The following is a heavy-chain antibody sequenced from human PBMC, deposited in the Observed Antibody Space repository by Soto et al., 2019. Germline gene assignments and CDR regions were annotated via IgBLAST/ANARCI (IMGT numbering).Heavy chain of an antibody. V-gene: IGHV3-11*01. Sequence: QVQLVESGGGLVKPGGSLRLSCAASGFTFSDYYMSWIRQAPGKGLGWVSYISSSGSTIYYADSVKGRYTIPRDNAKNSLYLQMNSLRADDTAVYYCAGAGGSSSWYVVYWGQGTLVTVSS. CDR2: ISSSGSTI. CDR1: GFTFSDYY. CDR3: AGAGGSSSWYVVY. J-gene: IGHJ4*02. D-gene: IGHD6-13*01.